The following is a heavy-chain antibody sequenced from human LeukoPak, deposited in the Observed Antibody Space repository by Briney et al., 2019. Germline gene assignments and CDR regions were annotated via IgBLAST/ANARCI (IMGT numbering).Heavy chain of an antibody. D-gene: IGHD3-22*01. CDR2: IIPIFGTA. CDR3: AREGITMIELNRAAFDI. CDR1: GGTFSSYA. V-gene: IGHV1-69*06. J-gene: IGHJ3*02. Sequence: ASVKVSCKASGGTFSSYAISWVRQAPGQGLEWMGGIIPIFGTANYAQKFQGRVTITADKSTSTVYMELSSLRSEDTAVYYCAREGITMIELNRAAFDIWGQGTMVTVSS.